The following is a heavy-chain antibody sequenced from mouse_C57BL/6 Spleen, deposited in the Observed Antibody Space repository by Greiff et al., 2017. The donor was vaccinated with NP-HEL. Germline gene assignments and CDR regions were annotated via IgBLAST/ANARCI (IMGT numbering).Heavy chain of an antibody. CDR3: ARGDLAWFAC. Sequence: EVQRVESGGGLVKPGGSLKLSCAASGFTFSDYGMHWVRQAPEKGLEWVAYISGGSSTIYYADTVKGRFTISRDNAKNTLFLQMTSLRSEDTAMYYCARGDLAWFACWGQGTLVTVSA. CDR2: ISGGSSTI. V-gene: IGHV5-17*01. CDR1: GFTFSDYG. D-gene: IGHD3-3*01. J-gene: IGHJ3*01.